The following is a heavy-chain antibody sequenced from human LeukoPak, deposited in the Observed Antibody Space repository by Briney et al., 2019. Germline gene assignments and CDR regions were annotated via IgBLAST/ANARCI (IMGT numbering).Heavy chain of an antibody. D-gene: IGHD3-22*01. V-gene: IGHV3-21*01. Sequence: PGGSLRLSCAASGFTFSSHNMNWVRQAPGKGLEWVSSISGRGNYIFYADSVKGRFTISRDSAKNSLSRQMNSLRAEDTAVYYCAKDQGFDYYDSSGYSLDYWGPGTLVTASS. CDR3: AKDQGFDYYDSSGYSLDY. CDR1: GFTFSSHN. J-gene: IGHJ4*02. CDR2: ISGRGNYI.